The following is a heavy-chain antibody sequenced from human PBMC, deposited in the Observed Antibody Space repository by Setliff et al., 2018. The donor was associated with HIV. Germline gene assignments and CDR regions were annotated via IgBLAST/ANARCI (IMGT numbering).Heavy chain of an antibody. D-gene: IGHD1-26*01. CDR2: ISSSGTTI. Sequence: PGGSLRLSCAASGFTFSDYYMSWIRQAPGKGLELVSYISSSGTTIYYADSVRGRFTISRDNATNSLYLQMNSLRAEDTAVYYCAAGLLGWFDPWGQGTLVTVSS. CDR1: GFTFSDYY. J-gene: IGHJ5*02. V-gene: IGHV3-11*04. CDR3: AAGLLGWFDP.